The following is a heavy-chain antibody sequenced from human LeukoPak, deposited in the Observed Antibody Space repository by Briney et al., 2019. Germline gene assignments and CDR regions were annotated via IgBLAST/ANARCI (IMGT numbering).Heavy chain of an antibody. V-gene: IGHV4-4*07. CDR1: GGSVRGYY. Sequence: SETLSLTCTFSGGSVRGYYWNWIRRPAGKGLEWIGHIYSSGRTNYNPSLKSRVTMSVDTSKNQFSLKLTSVTAADTAVYYCARHEDFWSGYFDYWGQGSLVIVSS. J-gene: IGHJ4*02. CDR3: ARHEDFWSGYFDY. D-gene: IGHD3-3*01. CDR2: IYSSGRT.